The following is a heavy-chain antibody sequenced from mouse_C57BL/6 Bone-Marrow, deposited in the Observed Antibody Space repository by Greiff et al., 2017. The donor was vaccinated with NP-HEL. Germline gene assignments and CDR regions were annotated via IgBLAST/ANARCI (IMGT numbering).Heavy chain of an antibody. J-gene: IGHJ4*01. CDR2: ISSGSSTI. Sequence: EVKLVESGGGLVKPGGSLKLSCAASGFTFSDYGMHWVRQAPEKGLEWVAYISSGSSTIYYAATVKGRFTISRDNAKNTLFLQMTSLRSEDTAMYYCARPYAMDYWGQGTSVTVSS. V-gene: IGHV5-17*01. CDR3: ARPYAMDY. CDR1: GFTFSDYG.